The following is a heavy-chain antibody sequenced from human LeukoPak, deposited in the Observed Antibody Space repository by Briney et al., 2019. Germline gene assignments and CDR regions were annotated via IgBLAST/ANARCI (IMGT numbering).Heavy chain of an antibody. CDR2: ISSSSSTI. CDR1: GFTFSSYS. J-gene: IGHJ5*02. V-gene: IGHV3-48*04. CDR3: ARVRRTGYNWFDP. Sequence: GGSLRLSCAASGFTFSSYSMNWVRQAPGKGLEWVSYISSSSSTIYYADSVKGRFTISRDNAKNSLYLQMNSLRAEDTAVYYCARVRRTGYNWFDPWGQGTLVTVSS. D-gene: IGHD1-14*01.